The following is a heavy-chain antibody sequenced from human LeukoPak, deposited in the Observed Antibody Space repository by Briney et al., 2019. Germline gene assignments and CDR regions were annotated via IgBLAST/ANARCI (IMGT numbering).Heavy chain of an antibody. CDR3: ARRLYSSSSRADWFDP. V-gene: IGHV4-59*06. Sequence: SETLSLTCTVSGGSISSYYWSWIRQHPGKGLEWIGYIYYSGSTYYNPSLKSRVTISVDTSKNQFSLKLSSVTAADTAVYYCARRLYSSSSRADWFDPWGQGTLVTVSS. CDR2: IYYSGST. D-gene: IGHD6-6*01. CDR1: GGSISSYY. J-gene: IGHJ5*02.